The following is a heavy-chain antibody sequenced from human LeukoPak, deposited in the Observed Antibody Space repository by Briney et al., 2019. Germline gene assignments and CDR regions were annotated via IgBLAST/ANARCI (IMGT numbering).Heavy chain of an antibody. CDR1: GGTFSSYA. CDR2: IIPIFGTA. Sequence: SVKVSCKASGGTFSSYAISWVRQAPGQGLEWMGGIIPIFGTANYAQKFQGRVTITADESTSTAYMELSRLRSEDTAVYFCATLESILVPYFDYWGQGTLVTVSS. CDR3: ATLESILVPYFDY. V-gene: IGHV1-69*13. J-gene: IGHJ4*02. D-gene: IGHD2-8*02.